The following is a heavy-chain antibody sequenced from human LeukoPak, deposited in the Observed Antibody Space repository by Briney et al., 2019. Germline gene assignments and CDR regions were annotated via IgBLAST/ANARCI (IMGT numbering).Heavy chain of an antibody. Sequence: ASVKVSCKASGYTFTGYYMHWVRQAPGQGIEWMGWINPNSGGTNYAQKFQGRVTMTRGTSTSTAYMELSRLRSDDTAVYYCAKDYYDSSGYYYDPLYYYGMDVWGQGTTVTVSS. V-gene: IGHV1-2*02. D-gene: IGHD3-22*01. CDR1: GYTFTGYY. CDR2: INPNSGGT. J-gene: IGHJ6*02. CDR3: AKDYYDSSGYYYDPLYYYGMDV.